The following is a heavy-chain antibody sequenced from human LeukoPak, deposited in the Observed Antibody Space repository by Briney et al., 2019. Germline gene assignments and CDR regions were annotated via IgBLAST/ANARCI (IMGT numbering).Heavy chain of an antibody. V-gene: IGHV3-23*01. J-gene: IGHJ4*02. CDR2: ISGGGETT. CDR1: GFTFNNYA. D-gene: IGHD4-17*01. Sequence: PGGSLRLSCAASGFTFNNYAMNWVRQAPGKGLEWVSSISGGGETTYYADSAKGRLTISRDNSQNTLYLQMNSLRAEDTAVYYCARDYADYVGYFFFDYWGQGTLVTVPS. CDR3: ARDYADYVGYFFFDY.